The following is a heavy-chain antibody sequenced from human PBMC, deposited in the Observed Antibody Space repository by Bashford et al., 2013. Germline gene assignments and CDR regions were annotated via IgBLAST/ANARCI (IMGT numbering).Heavy chain of an antibody. CDR3: AVHLVFGVGPFDY. V-gene: IGHV1-69*13. CDR1: GGTFSSYA. CDR2: IIPIFGTA. D-gene: IGHD3-3*01. Sequence: SVKVSCKASGGTFSSYAISWVRQAPGQGLEWMGGIIPIFGTANYAQKFQGRVTITADESTSTAYMELSSLRSEDTAVYYCAVHLVFGVGPFDYWGQGTLVTVSS. J-gene: IGHJ4*02.